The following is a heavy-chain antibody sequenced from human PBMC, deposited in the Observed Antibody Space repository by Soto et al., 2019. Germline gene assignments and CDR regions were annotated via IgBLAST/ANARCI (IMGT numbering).Heavy chain of an antibody. Sequence: PSETLSLTCTVSGGSVSSGSYYWSWIRQPPGKGLEWIGYIYYSGSTNYNPSLKSRVTISVDTSKNQFSLKLSSVTAADTAVYYCAREMGICSSTSCYTGTNWFDPWGQGTLVTVSS. CDR1: GGSVSSGSYY. V-gene: IGHV4-61*01. D-gene: IGHD2-2*02. CDR3: AREMGICSSTSCYTGTNWFDP. J-gene: IGHJ5*02. CDR2: IYYSGST.